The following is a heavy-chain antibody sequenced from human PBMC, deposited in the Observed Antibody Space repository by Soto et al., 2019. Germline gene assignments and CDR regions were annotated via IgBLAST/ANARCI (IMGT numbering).Heavy chain of an antibody. CDR2: INSDGSST. CDR1: GFTFSSYA. J-gene: IGHJ4*02. D-gene: IGHD4-17*01. Sequence: GGSLRLSCAASGFTFSSYAMSWVRQAPGKGLVWVSRINSDGSSTSYADSVKGRFTISRDNAKNTLYLQMNSLRAEDTAVYYCANLGDYGDYLYFDYWGQGTLVTVS. V-gene: IGHV3-74*01. CDR3: ANLGDYGDYLYFDY.